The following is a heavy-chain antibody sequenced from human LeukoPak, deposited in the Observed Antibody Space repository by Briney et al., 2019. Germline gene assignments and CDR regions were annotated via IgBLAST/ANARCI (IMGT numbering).Heavy chain of an antibody. V-gene: IGHV3-23*01. J-gene: IGHJ4*02. CDR2: ISGSGGST. D-gene: IGHD2-21*02. CDR1: GFTFSSYA. Sequence: GGSLRLSCAASGFTFSSYAMSWVRQAPGKGLEWVSAISGSGGSTYYADSVKGRFTISRDNSKNTLYLQTNSLRAEDTAVYYCAKGIVVVTATPFDYWGQGTLVTVSS. CDR3: AKGIVVVTATPFDY.